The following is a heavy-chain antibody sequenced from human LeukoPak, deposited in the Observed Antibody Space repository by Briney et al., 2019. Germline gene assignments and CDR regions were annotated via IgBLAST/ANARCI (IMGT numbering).Heavy chain of an antibody. V-gene: IGHV3-30-3*01. CDR2: ISYDGSNK. Sequence: GGSLRLSCAASGLTFSGYDMHWVRQAPGKGLEWVAVISYDGSNKYYADSVKGRFTISRDNSKNTLYLQMNSLRAEDTAVYYCARAGGETYSSGWGGNWFDPWGQGTLVTVSS. J-gene: IGHJ5*02. D-gene: IGHD6-19*01. CDR3: ARAGGETYSSGWGGNWFDP. CDR1: GLTFSGYD.